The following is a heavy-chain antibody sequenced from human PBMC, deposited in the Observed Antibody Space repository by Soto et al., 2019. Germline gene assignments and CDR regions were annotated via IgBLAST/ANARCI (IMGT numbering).Heavy chain of an antibody. J-gene: IGHJ4*02. CDR1: GFSLSTRGVG. D-gene: IGHD3-22*01. CDR3: ARDSSGYYGFDY. Sequence: QITLKESGPTLVKPTQTLTLTCTFSGFSLSTRGVGVGWIRQPPGKALEWLALIYWDDDKRYSPSLKSRVTITKDTSKNQVVLTTTNMDPVDTATYYCARDSSGYYGFDYWGQGTLVTVSS. V-gene: IGHV2-5*02. CDR2: IYWDDDK.